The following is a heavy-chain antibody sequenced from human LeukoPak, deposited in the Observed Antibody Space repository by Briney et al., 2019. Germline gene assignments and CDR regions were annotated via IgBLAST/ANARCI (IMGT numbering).Heavy chain of an antibody. CDR3: ARAGYYDSSGYST. Sequence: PGGSLRLSCAASGFTLSSYWMHWVRQAPGKGLVWVSRINSDGSSTSYADSVKGRFTISRDNAKNTLYLQMNSLRAEDTAVYYCARAGYYDSSGYSTWGQGTLVTVSS. D-gene: IGHD3-22*01. CDR2: INSDGSST. J-gene: IGHJ4*02. CDR1: GFTLSSYW. V-gene: IGHV3-74*01.